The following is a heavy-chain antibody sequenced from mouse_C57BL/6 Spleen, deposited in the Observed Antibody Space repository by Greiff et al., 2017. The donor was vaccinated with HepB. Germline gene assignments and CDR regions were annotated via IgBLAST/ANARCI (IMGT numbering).Heavy chain of an antibody. CDR3: AGDYDERGYFDY. V-gene: IGHV1-39*01. J-gene: IGHJ2*01. CDR1: GYSFTDYN. D-gene: IGHD2-4*01. Sequence: EVKLMESGPELVKPGASVKISCKASGYSFTDYNMNWVKQSNGKSLEWIGVINPNYGTTSYNQKFKGKATLTVDQSSSTAYMQLNSLTSEDSAVYYCAGDYDERGYFDYWGQGTTLTVSS. CDR2: INPNYGTT.